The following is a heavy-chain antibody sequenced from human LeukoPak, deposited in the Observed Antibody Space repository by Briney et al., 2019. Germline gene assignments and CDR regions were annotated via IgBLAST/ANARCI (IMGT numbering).Heavy chain of an antibody. Sequence: GGSLRLSCATSGFTFSSYAMSWVRQAPGKGLEWVSFIYSDGNTYYGDSVKGRFTLSRDSSRNTLYLQMNSLTVDDTAVYYCAGDTHSSSWYDHWGQGTLVTVSS. V-gene: IGHV3-53*01. CDR2: IYSDGNT. J-gene: IGHJ5*02. CDR1: GFTFSSYA. D-gene: IGHD6-19*01. CDR3: AGDTHSSSWYDH.